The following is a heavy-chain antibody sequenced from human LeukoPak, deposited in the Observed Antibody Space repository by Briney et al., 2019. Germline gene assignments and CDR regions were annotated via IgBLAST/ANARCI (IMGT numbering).Heavy chain of an antibody. CDR2: IYYSGST. V-gene: IGHV4-39*01. D-gene: IGHD3-9*01. CDR1: GGSISSSSYH. Sequence: PSETLSLTCTVSGGSISSSSYHWGWLRQPPGKGLEWIGSIYYSGSTYYNPSLKSRVTISVDTSKNQFSLKLSSVTAADTAVYYCARLAYAYYDILTGYYVFDYWGQGTLVTVSS. CDR3: ARLAYAYYDILTGYYVFDY. J-gene: IGHJ4*02.